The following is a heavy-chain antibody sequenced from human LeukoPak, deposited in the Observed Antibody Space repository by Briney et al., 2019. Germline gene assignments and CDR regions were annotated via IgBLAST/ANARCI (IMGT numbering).Heavy chain of an antibody. V-gene: IGHV4-4*02. D-gene: IGHD6-19*01. J-gene: IGHJ4*02. CDR3: ARDSVAGIDY. CDR1: GFTFSSKW. Sequence: PGGSLRLSCAASGFTFSSKWMSWVRQAPGKGLEWIGYIYYSGSTYYNPSLKSRVTISVDTSKNQFSLKLSSVTAADTAVYYCARDSVAGIDYWGQGTLVTVSS. CDR2: IYYSGST.